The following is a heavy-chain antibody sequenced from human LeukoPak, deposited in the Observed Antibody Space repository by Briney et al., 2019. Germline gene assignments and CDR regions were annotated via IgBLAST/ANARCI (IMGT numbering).Heavy chain of an antibody. CDR3: AGSPTVDAAFDI. CDR2: ISGSGGST. Sequence: GGSLRLSCAASGFTFSSYAMSWVRQAPGKGLEWVSRISGSGGSTYYADSVRGRFTVSRDNSRNTLALQMNSLRAEDTAVYYCAGSPTVDAAFDIWGQGTMVTVSS. D-gene: IGHD4-23*01. J-gene: IGHJ3*02. CDR1: GFTFSSYA. V-gene: IGHV3-23*01.